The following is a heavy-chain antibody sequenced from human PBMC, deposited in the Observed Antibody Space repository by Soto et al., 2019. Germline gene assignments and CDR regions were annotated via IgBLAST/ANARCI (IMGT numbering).Heavy chain of an antibody. CDR2: ISGSGGST. D-gene: IGHD2-15*01. Sequence: GGSLRLSCAASGFTFSSYAMSWVRQAPGKGLEWVSAISGSGGSTYYADSVKGRFTISRDNSKNTLYLQMNSLRAEDTAVYYCAKDESLGWWRTIRTFDYWGQGTLVTVSS. CDR3: AKDESLGWWRTIRTFDY. CDR1: GFTFSSYA. J-gene: IGHJ4*02. V-gene: IGHV3-23*01.